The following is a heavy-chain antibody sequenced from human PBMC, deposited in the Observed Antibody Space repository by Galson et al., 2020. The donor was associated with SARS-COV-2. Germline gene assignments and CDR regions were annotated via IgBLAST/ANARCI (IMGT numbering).Heavy chain of an antibody. J-gene: IGHJ6*02. V-gene: IGHV1-46*01. D-gene: IGHD6-13*01. CDR3: ARGLKYLAAHYYGMDV. CDR2: INPSGGST. Sequence: ASVKVSCKASGYTFTSYYMHWVRQAPGQGLEWMGIINPSGGSTSYAQKFQGRVTMTRDTSTSTVYMELSSLRSEDTAVYYCARGLKYLAAHYYGMDVWGQGTTVTVSS. CDR1: GYTFTSYY.